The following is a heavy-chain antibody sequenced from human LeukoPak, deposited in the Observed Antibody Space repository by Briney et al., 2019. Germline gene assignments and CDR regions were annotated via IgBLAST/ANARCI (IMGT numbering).Heavy chain of an antibody. Sequence: ASVKVSCKASGYTFTGYYMHWVRQAPGQGLEWMGWINPNSGGTNYAQKFQGWVTMTRDTSISTAYMELSRLRSDDTAVYYCAKDTYYDILTGRDAFDIWGQGTMVTVSS. CDR3: AKDTYYDILTGRDAFDI. V-gene: IGHV1-2*04. CDR1: GYTFTGYY. CDR2: INPNSGGT. J-gene: IGHJ3*02. D-gene: IGHD3-9*01.